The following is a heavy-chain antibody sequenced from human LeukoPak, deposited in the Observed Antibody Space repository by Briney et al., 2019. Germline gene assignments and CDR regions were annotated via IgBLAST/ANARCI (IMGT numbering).Heavy chain of an antibody. CDR1: GFTFSSYG. CDR2: IKQDGSEK. Sequence: PEGSLRLSCAASGFTFSSYGMSWVRQAPGKGLEWVANIKQDGSEKYYVDSVKGRFTISRDNAKNSLYLQMNSLRAEDTAVYYCARAKTSTTVIYYWGQGTLVTVSS. CDR3: ARAKTSTTVIYY. D-gene: IGHD4-17*01. V-gene: IGHV3-7*03. J-gene: IGHJ4*02.